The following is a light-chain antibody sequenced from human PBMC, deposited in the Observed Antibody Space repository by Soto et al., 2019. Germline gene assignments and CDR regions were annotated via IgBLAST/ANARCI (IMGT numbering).Light chain of an antibody. CDR1: KLGDKY. J-gene: IGLJ2*01. CDR2: QDK. CDR3: QVWDSSTVV. Sequence: SYELTQPPSVSVSPGQTASITCSGDKLGDKYACWYQQKPGQSPVLVIYQDKKRPSGIPERFSGSNSGNTATLTISGTQAMDEADYYCQVWDSSTVVFGGGTKVTV. V-gene: IGLV3-1*01.